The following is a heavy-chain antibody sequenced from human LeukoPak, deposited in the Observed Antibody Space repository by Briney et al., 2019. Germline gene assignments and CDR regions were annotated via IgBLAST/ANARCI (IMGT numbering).Heavy chain of an antibody. CDR3: ARDLEYYYDSSGYYYGDAFDI. D-gene: IGHD3-22*01. J-gene: IGHJ3*02. V-gene: IGHV3-7*01. CDR2: IKQDGSEK. Sequence: GGSLRLSCAASGFTFSSYWMSWVRQAPGKGLEWVANIKQDGSEKYYVDSVKGRFTISRDNAKNSLYLQMNSLRAEDTAVYYCARDLEYYYDSSGYYYGDAFDIWGQGTRVTVSS. CDR1: GFTFSSYW.